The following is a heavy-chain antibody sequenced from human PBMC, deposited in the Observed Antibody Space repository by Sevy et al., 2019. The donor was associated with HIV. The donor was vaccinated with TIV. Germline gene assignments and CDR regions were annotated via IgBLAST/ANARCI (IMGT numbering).Heavy chain of an antibody. CDR2: IYSGGST. Sequence: GGSLRLSCAASGFTVSSNYMSWVRQAPGKGLEWVSVIYSGGSTYYAHSVKGRFTISRDNSKNTLYLQMNSLRAEDTAVYYCARGWGDRSGYYPLDYWGQGTLVTVSS. J-gene: IGHJ4*02. CDR3: ARGWGDRSGYYPLDY. V-gene: IGHV3-66*01. CDR1: GFTVSSNY. D-gene: IGHD3-22*01.